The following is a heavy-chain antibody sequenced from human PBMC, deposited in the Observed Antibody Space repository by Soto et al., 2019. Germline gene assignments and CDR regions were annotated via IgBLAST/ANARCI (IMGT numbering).Heavy chain of an antibody. CDR1: GFTFSSYG. J-gene: IGHJ4*02. D-gene: IGHD6-13*01. CDR2: IWYDGSNK. Sequence: QVQLVESGGGVVQPGRSLRLSCAASGFTFSSYGMHWVRQAPGKGLEWVAVIWYDGSNKYYAESVKGRFTISRDNSKDTRYLQMNSLRAEDTAVYYCARDGDSSWFDYWGRGTLVTVSS. V-gene: IGHV3-33*01. CDR3: ARDGDSSWFDY.